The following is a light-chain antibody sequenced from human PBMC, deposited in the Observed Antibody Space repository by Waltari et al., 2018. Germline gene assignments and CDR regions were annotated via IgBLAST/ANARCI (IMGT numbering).Light chain of an antibody. J-gene: IGLJ2*01. Sequence: SCVVTQSPSVSVAPGETARITCCGDNIGSKSVHWYQQRPGQAPVLVISYDSDRPSGIPERFSGSNSGNTATLTISWVEADDEADYYCLVWHSTTDHHGVFGGGTKLTVL. V-gene: IGLV3-21*04. CDR1: NIGSKS. CDR3: LVWHSTTDHHGV. CDR2: YDS.